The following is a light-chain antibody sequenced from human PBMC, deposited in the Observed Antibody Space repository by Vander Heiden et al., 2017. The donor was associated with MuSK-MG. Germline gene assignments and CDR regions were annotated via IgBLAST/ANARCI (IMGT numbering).Light chain of an antibody. Sequence: IVLSPSPATLSLSPGERATLSCGASQSLSSSYLAWYQQNPGLAPRLLIYDASSRATGIPYRFSGSGSGTDFTLTISRLEPEDFAVYYCQQYGSSPLITFGQGTRLEIK. CDR3: QQYGSSPLIT. V-gene: IGKV3D-20*01. CDR2: DAS. CDR1: QSLSSSY. J-gene: IGKJ5*01.